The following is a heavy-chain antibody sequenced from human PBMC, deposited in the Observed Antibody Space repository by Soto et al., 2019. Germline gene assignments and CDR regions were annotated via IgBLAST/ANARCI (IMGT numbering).Heavy chain of an antibody. D-gene: IGHD1-26*01. CDR3: ATDHLVGALDY. CDR1: GYTFTSYY. CDR2: INPSGGST. J-gene: IGHJ4*02. Sequence: ASVKVSCKASGYTFTSYYMHWVRQAPGQGLEWMGIINPSGGSTSYAQKFQGRVTMTTDTSTSTAYMELRSLRSDDTAVYYCATDHLVGALDYWGQGTLVTVSS. V-gene: IGHV1-46*01.